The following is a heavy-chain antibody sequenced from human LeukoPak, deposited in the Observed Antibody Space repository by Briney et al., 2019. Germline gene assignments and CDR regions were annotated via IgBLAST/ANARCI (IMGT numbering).Heavy chain of an antibody. CDR1: GFTFTTPA. V-gene: IGHV3-23*01. D-gene: IGHD7-27*01. J-gene: IGHJ4*02. CDR3: AKDGPITGDPLAVGKPSPDY. CDR2: ISGSGVT. Sequence: GGSLRLSCAASGFTFTTPAMTWVRQAPGKGLEWVSGISGSGVTDYADSVKGRFTISRGNSKNTLYLQMNSLRAEDTAVYYCAKDGPITGDPLAVGKPSPDYWGQGTLVTVSS.